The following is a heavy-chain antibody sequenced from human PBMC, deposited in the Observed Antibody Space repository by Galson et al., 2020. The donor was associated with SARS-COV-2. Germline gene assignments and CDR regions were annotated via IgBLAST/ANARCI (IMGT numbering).Heavy chain of an antibody. V-gene: IGHV1-24*01. Sequence: ASVKVSCNVSGYTLTELSMHWVRQAPGKGREWMGGFDPEDGETIYAQKFQGRVTMTEDTSTDTAYMELSSLRSEDTAVYYCASHNAAIPYCCGMDVWGQGTTVTVSS. J-gene: IGHJ6*02. CDR3: ASHNAAIPYCCGMDV. CDR2: FDPEDGET. CDR1: GYTLTELS. D-gene: IGHD1-1*01.